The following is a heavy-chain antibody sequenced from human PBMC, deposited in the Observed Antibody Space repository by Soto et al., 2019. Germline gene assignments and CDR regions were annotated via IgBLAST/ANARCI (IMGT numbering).Heavy chain of an antibody. CDR1: GGSISSYY. V-gene: IGHV4-59*01. J-gene: IGHJ3*02. CDR3: ARRYGSAFDI. CDR2: LDYSGST. D-gene: IGHD4-17*01. Sequence: QVQLQESGPGLVKPSETLSLTCTVSGGSISSYYWSWIRQPPGKGLEWIGYLDYSGSTSYNTSLKSRVTISVDTSKNQFSLKLSSVTAADTAVYYCARRYGSAFDIWGQGTMVTVSS.